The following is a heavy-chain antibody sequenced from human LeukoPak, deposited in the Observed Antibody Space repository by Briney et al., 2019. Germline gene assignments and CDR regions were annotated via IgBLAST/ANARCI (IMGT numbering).Heavy chain of an antibody. CDR2: IDGSGDTI. CDR3: PRRFHC. V-gene: IGHV3-48*02. Sequence: TGGSLRLSSEASGFSYSDSSMNWVRQAPGKGLEWVSYIDGSGDTIYYADSVKGRFTTSRDNAKNSLDLQMNSLRDEDTAVYYCPRRFHCGGQGTLVTVSS. CDR1: GFSYSDSS. J-gene: IGHJ4*02.